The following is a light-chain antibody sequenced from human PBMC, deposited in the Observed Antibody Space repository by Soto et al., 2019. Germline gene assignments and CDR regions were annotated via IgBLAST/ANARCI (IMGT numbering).Light chain of an antibody. CDR2: DAS. CDR3: QQRSDWDT. J-gene: IGKJ1*01. Sequence: EIVLTQSPGTLSLSPGEGATLSCRASESISSSYLAWYQQRPGQSPRLLIYDASNRATGIPARFSGTGSGTDFTLTISSLEPEDFAVYYCQQRSDWDTFGQGTKVEIK. CDR1: ESISSSY. V-gene: IGKV3D-20*02.